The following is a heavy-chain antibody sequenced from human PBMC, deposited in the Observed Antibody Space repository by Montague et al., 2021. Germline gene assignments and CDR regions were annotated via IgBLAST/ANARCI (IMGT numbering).Heavy chain of an antibody. CDR1: GGSISSSSYY. CDR3: ARHVIGNYGMDV. CDR2: IYYRGRT. J-gene: IGHJ6*02. D-gene: IGHD3-16*02. V-gene: IGHV4-39*01. Sequence: SETLSLTCTVSGGSISSSSYYWGWIRQPPGKGLEWIGGIYYRGRTYYNRSLKSRVTISVDTSKNQFSLKLSSVTAADTAVYYCARHVIGNYGMDVWGQGTTVTVSS.